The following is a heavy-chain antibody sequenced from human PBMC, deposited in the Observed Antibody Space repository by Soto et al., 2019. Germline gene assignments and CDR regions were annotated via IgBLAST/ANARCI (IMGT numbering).Heavy chain of an antibody. V-gene: IGHV4-61*01. CDR1: CGSVISGSYY. Sequence: PSETLSLTCTFSCGSVISGSYYWSWIRQPPGKGLEWIGYIYYSGSTNYNPSLKSRVTISVDTSKNQFSLKLSSVTAADTAVYYCARDSSHTLFDYWGQGTLVTVSS. CDR3: ARDSSHTLFDY. CDR2: IYYSGST. J-gene: IGHJ4*02. D-gene: IGHD6-19*01.